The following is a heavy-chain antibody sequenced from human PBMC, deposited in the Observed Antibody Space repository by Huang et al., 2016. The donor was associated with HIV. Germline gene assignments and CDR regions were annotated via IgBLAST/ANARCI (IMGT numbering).Heavy chain of an antibody. Sequence: QVQLVESGGGVVQPGRSLRLSCAASGFPFNNHAMHWVRQAPGKGLDWVAVISNDGSNNYYADSVKGRFTISRDSSKGTLFLHMTSLRTEDTAVYYWARAKDTWDAYDIWGQGTMVIVSS. V-gene: IGHV3-30-3*01. J-gene: IGHJ3*02. CDR2: ISNDGSNN. CDR1: GFPFNNHA. D-gene: IGHD5-18*01. CDR3: ARAKDTWDAYDI.